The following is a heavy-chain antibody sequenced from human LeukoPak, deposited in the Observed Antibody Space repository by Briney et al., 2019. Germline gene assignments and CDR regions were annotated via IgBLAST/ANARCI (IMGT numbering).Heavy chain of an antibody. Sequence: PGGSLRLSCAASGFTFSSYAMSWVRQAPGKGLEWVSAISGSGGSTYYADSVKGRFTISRDNSKNTLYLQMNSLRAEDTAVYYCAKDPSIAAVPVEYFQHWGQGTLVTVSS. J-gene: IGHJ1*01. CDR3: AKDPSIAAVPVEYFQH. V-gene: IGHV3-23*01. CDR1: GFTFSSYA. D-gene: IGHD6-13*01. CDR2: ISGSGGST.